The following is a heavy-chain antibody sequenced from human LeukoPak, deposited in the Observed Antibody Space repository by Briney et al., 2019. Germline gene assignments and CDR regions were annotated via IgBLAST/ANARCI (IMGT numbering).Heavy chain of an antibody. CDR3: AKTSSVAARGPFDI. CDR2: IYTAGTT. V-gene: IGHV4-38-2*01. Sequence: SETLSLPCSDSGYSFRSGRFLGWLRRPPGEGLEWLGSIYTAGTTYLGPSLKSLLTTSVDTSSNQFSLRLTAMTAADTAIYYCAKTSSVAARGPFDIWGLGTVVTVSP. J-gene: IGHJ3*02. D-gene: IGHD6-6*01. CDR1: GYSFRSGRF.